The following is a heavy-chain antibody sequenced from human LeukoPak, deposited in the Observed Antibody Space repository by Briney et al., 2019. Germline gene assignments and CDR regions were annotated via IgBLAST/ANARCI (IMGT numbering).Heavy chain of an antibody. Sequence: GESLQISRKGSGYSITTYWSVCVRQMPGKGLEWMGIIYPSNSDTRYSPSFQGQVTISADKSINTAYLQWSSLKASDTAMYYCASHVGPSLPQGYWGQGTLVTVSS. CDR2: IYPSNSDT. J-gene: IGHJ4*02. CDR1: GYSITTYW. CDR3: ASHVGPSLPQGY. V-gene: IGHV5-51*01. D-gene: IGHD1-26*01.